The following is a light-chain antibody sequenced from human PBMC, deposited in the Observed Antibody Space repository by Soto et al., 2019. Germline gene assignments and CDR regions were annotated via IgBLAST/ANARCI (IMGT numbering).Light chain of an antibody. Sequence: DIVMTQSPDSLAVSLGERATINCKSSQSVLYSSNNKNYLAWYQQKPGQPPRLLIYWASTRESGVPDRFSGSGSGTDFNLTISSLKAEDVAVYYCQQYSNTPQSFGQGTKEEIK. CDR3: QQYSNTPQS. CDR2: WAS. J-gene: IGKJ1*01. CDR1: QSVLYSSNNKNY. V-gene: IGKV4-1*01.